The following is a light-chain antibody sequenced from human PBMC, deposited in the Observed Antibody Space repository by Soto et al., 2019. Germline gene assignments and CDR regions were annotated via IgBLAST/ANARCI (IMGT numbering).Light chain of an antibody. CDR1: QSVSSSY. CDR2: GAS. Sequence: EIVLTQSPGTLSLSPGERATLSCRASQSVSSSYLAWYQQKPGQAPRLLIFGASNRATGIPARFSGSGSGTDFTLTISRLEPEDFAVYYCHQYGGPPRTFGQGTKVDIK. J-gene: IGKJ1*01. V-gene: IGKV3-20*01. CDR3: HQYGGPPRT.